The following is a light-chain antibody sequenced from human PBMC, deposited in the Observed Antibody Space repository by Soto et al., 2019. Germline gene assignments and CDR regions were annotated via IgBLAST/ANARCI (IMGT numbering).Light chain of an antibody. V-gene: IGKV3-20*01. Sequence: EIVLTQSPGTLSLSPGERATLSCRASQSFNSIYLAWYQQRPGQAPRRLIYGASSRATGIPDRFSGSGSGTDFTLTTSRLEPEDFAVYYCHQYDSWTFGQGTEVDI. CDR3: HQYDSWT. CDR1: QSFNSIY. CDR2: GAS. J-gene: IGKJ1*01.